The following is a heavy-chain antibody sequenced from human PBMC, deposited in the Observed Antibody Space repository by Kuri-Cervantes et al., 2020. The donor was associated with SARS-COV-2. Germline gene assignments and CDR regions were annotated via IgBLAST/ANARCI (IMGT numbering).Heavy chain of an antibody. D-gene: IGHD2-8*01. Sequence: GESLKISCAASGFTFSSYSMNWARQAPGKGREWVSSTSSSSSYKYYADSVKGRFTISRDNAKNSLYLQMNSLRAEDTAVYYCAKDQTNLYSYFDYWGQGTLVTVSS. CDR2: TSSSSSYK. CDR3: AKDQTNLYSYFDY. V-gene: IGHV3-21*06. J-gene: IGHJ4*02. CDR1: GFTFSSYS.